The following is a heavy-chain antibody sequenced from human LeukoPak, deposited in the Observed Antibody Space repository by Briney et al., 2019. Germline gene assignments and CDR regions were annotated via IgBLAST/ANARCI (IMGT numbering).Heavy chain of an antibody. D-gene: IGHD5-12*01. Sequence: SVQVSCQASGYTFTSYGISWVRQAPGQGLEWMGWISAYNGNTNYAQKLQGRVTMTTDTSTSTAYMELRSLRSDDTAVYYCARDEGSVATIEGGLDYWGQGTLVTVSS. CDR1: GYTFTSYG. CDR3: ARDEGSVATIEGGLDY. CDR2: ISAYNGNT. J-gene: IGHJ4*02. V-gene: IGHV1-18*01.